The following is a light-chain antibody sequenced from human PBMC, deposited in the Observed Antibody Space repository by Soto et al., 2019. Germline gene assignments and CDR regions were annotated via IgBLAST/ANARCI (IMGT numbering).Light chain of an antibody. Sequence: DIQMTQSPSSLSASVGDRVTITCRASQSISSYLNWYQQKPGKAPKLLIYAASSLQSGVPSRFSGSGSGTDFTLTIISLQPEDFATYYCQQSYSTPWTFGQGTKMEIK. J-gene: IGKJ1*01. CDR3: QQSYSTPWT. CDR2: AAS. V-gene: IGKV1-39*01. CDR1: QSISSY.